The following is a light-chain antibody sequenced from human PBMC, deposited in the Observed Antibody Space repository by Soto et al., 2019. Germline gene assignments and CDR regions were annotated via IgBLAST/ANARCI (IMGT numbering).Light chain of an antibody. Sequence: DIVLTQSPATLSLSPGERATLSCRASQSVSSYLAWYQQKPGQAPRLLLYDASNRATGIPARFSGSWSGTDFALTISSLEPVDLAVYYCQQHRNRPPYTFGQGTKLEIK. V-gene: IGKV3-11*01. CDR2: DAS. CDR1: QSVSSY. CDR3: QQHRNRPPYT. J-gene: IGKJ2*01.